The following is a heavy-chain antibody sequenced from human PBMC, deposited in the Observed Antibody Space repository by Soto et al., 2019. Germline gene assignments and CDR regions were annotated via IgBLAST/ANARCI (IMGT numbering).Heavy chain of an antibody. D-gene: IGHD4-17*01. CDR2: IYYSGST. Sequence: SETLSLTCTVSGGSISSYYWSWIRQPPGKGLEWLGYIYYSGSTNYNPSLKSRVTISVDTSMKQFSLKLTSVTAADTAVYYCARGPPVTTFYHYYGMDVWGQGTTVTVS. CDR1: GGSISSYY. V-gene: IGHV4-59*01. J-gene: IGHJ6*02. CDR3: ARGPPVTTFYHYYGMDV.